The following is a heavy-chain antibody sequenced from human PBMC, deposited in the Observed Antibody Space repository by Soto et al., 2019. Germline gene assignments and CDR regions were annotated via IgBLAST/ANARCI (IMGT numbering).Heavy chain of an antibody. V-gene: IGHV1-2*02. J-gene: IGHJ4*02. CDR2: INPNSGAT. CDR3: APHYPDSSGYFDH. Sequence: VASVKVSCKASGGTFSSYAISWVRQAPGQGLEYMGWINPNSGATNYAQKFQGRVTMTWDTSISTAYVELSRLRSDDTAVYYCAPHYPDSSGYFDHWGQGTLVTVSS. D-gene: IGHD3-22*01. CDR1: GGTFSSYA.